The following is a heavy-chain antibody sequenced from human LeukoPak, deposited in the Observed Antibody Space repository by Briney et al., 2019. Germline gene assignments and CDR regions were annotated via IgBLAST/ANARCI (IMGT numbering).Heavy chain of an antibody. CDR2: ILDSGYST. CDR1: GFTFSSYA. D-gene: IGHD3-16*01. CDR3: AKLGGHPLHNYYVGV. J-gene: IGHJ6*03. Sequence: PGGSLRLSRAASGFTFSSYAMSWVRQAPGKGLEWVSGILDSGYSTYYANSVKGRFTISRDNSNNTLYLQMNSLRAEDTAVYYCAKLGGHPLHNYYVGVWAKGPRSPSP. V-gene: IGHV3-23*01.